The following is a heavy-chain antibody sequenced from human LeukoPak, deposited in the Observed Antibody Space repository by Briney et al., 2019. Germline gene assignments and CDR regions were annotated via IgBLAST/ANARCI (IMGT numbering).Heavy chain of an antibody. J-gene: IGHJ1*01. CDR3: AKEGYSVIREYFQH. V-gene: IGHV3-23*01. D-gene: IGHD2-21*01. CDR1: GFTFSSYA. CDR2: ISGSGDNT. Sequence: PGGSLRLSCAASGFTFSSYAMSWVRQAPGKGLEWVSAISGSGDNTYYADSVKGRFTISRDNSKNTLYLQMNSLRAEDTAVYYCAKEGYSVIREYFQHWGQGTLVTVSS.